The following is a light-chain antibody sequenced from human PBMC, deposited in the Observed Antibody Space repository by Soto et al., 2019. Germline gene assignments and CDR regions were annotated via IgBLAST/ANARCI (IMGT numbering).Light chain of an antibody. CDR3: QQYTGPPVT. Sequence: DILLTQSPGTLSLSPGERATLSCRASQSLRGNYLAWFQQKAGQPPRLVIYGASSRATGIPDRFSGSGSGTAVTLTISRLEPEDVAVYYCQQYTGPPVTFGQGTRLDIK. CDR2: GAS. CDR1: QSLRGNY. J-gene: IGKJ5*01. V-gene: IGKV3-20*01.